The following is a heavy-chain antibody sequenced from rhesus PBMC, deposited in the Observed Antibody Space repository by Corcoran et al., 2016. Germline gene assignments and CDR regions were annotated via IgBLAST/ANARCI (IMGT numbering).Heavy chain of an antibody. J-gene: IGHJ4*01. CDR2: IYGSSTST. CDR1: GGSISDSYR. CDR3: ARDTGIAAAGPGDY. V-gene: IGHV4S10*01. D-gene: IGHD6S26*01. Sequence: QVQLQESGPGVVKPSETLSLTCAVSGGSISDSYRWSWIRHPPGKGLEWIGYIYGSSTSTNYNPALHSRVTISKETSKNQVSLKMSSVTAADTAVYYCARDTGIAAAGPGDYWGQGVLVTVSS.